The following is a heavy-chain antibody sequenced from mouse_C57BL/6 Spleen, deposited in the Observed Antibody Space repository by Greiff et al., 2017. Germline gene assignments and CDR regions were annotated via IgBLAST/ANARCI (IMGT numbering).Heavy chain of an antibody. CDR2: LWTGGGT. D-gene: IGHD3-2*02. V-gene: IGHV2-9-1*01. CDR1: GFSLTSYA. J-gene: IGHJ2*01. CDR3: ARKEAAQALYFDY. Sequence: VQLQQSGPGLVAPSQSLSITCTVSGFSLTSYAISWVRQPPGKGLEWLGVLWTGGGTNYNSALKSRRSISKNNSKSQVFLKMNSLQSDDTAGYYCARKEAAQALYFDYWGQGTTLTVSS.